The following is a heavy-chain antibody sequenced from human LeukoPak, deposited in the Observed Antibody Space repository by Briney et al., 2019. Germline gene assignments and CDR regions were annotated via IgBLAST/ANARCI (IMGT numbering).Heavy chain of an antibody. CDR3: ARDFRLSLDY. D-gene: IGHD4/OR15-4a*01. J-gene: IGHJ4*02. V-gene: IGHV3-66*01. Sequence: GGSLRLSCAASGFTVSSNYMSWVRQAPGKGLEWVSVIYSGGSTYYADSVKGRFTISRDNSKSTLYLQMNSLRAEDTAVYYCARDFRLSLDYWGQGTLVTVSS. CDR2: IYSGGST. CDR1: GFTVSSNY.